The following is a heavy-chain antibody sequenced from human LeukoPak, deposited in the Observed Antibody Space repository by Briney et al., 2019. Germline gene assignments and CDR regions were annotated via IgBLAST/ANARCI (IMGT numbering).Heavy chain of an antibody. CDR2: ISSSGSSI. CDR3: ARELYYYYYMDV. V-gene: IGHV3-48*03. J-gene: IGHJ6*03. CDR1: GFTFSSYE. Sequence: GGSLRLSCAASGFTFSSYEMNWVRQAPGKGLEWVSKISSSGSSIYYEDSVKGRFTISRDNAKNSLYLQMNSLRAEDTAVYYCARELYYYYYMDVWGKGTTVTISS.